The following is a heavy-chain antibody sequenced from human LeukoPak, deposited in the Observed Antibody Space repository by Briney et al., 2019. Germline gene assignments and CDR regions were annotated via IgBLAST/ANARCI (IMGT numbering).Heavy chain of an antibody. J-gene: IGHJ6*02. CDR3: ARDPGRITIFGVDDSYGMDV. V-gene: IGHV3-21*01. CDR1: GFTFSSYS. D-gene: IGHD3-3*01. Sequence: PGGSLRLSCAASGFTFSSYSMNWVRQAPGKGLEWVSSISSSSSYIYYADSVKGRFTISRDNAKNSLYLQMNSLRAEDTAVYYCARDPGRITIFGVDDSYGMDVWGQGTTVTVSS. CDR2: ISSSSSYI.